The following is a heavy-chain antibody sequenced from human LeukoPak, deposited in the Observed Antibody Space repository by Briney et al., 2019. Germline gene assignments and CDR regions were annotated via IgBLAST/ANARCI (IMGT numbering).Heavy chain of an antibody. CDR3: AREVRSYYDFWSGASVNWFDP. CDR2: INPNSGGT. V-gene: IGHV1-2*02. Sequence: ASVKVSCKASGYTFTGHYMHWVRQAPGQGLEWMGWINPNSGGTNYAQKFQGRVTMTRDTSISTAYMELSRLRSDDTAVYYCAREVRSYYDFWSGASVNWFDPWGQGTLVTVSS. CDR1: GYTFTGHY. D-gene: IGHD3-3*01. J-gene: IGHJ5*02.